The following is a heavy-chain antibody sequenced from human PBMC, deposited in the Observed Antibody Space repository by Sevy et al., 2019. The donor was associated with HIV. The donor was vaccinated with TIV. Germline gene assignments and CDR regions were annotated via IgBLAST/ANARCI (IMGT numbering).Heavy chain of an antibody. CDR1: GFTFSSYA. D-gene: IGHD2-15*01. CDR3: ARDLFSGGNAVYRY. J-gene: IGHJ4*02. Sequence: GGSLRLPCAASGFTFSSYAMNWVRQAPGKGLEWVSSINSISSNIYYADSVKGRFTISRDNAENSLYLQMNSVRAEDTAVYYCARDLFSGGNAVYRYWGQGTLVTVSS. V-gene: IGHV3-21*01. CDR2: INSISSNI.